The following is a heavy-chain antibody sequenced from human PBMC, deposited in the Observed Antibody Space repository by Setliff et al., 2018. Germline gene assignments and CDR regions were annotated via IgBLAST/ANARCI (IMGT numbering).Heavy chain of an antibody. D-gene: IGHD2-21*02. CDR1: GFSFRTYA. J-gene: IGHJ4*02. V-gene: IGHV3-23*01. CDR2: ITIDDAYS. CDR3: ASDLAYCGGDCYYDY. Sequence: PGGSLRLSCAASGFSFRTYAMSWVRQAPGKGLEWVSTITIDDAYSYYADSVKGRFTISRDNAKNTLYLQTNSLGAEDTAVYYCASDLAYCGGDCYYDYWGQGTLVTVSS.